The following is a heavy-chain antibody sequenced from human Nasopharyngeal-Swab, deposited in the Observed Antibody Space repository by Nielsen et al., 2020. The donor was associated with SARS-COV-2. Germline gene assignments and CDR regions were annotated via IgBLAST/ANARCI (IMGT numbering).Heavy chain of an antibody. D-gene: IGHD3-22*01. V-gene: IGHV3-23*01. CDR1: GFTFSSYA. J-gene: IGHJ4*02. CDR3: KRDYYDRSSYVGLVDY. Sequence: GESLKISCEASGFTFSSYAVHWVRQAPGKGLEWVSAVSGSGRTTYYADSVKGRFTISRDNSKNTLYLQMNNLRAEDTAVYYCKRDYYDRSSYVGLVDYWGQGTLVTVSS. CDR2: VSGSGRTT.